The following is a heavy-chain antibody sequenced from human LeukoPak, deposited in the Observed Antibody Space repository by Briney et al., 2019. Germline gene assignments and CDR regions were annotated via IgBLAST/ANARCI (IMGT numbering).Heavy chain of an antibody. CDR2: IYYSGST. V-gene: IGHV4-59*01. D-gene: IGHD1-26*01. CDR3: ARQGGGSYYGVFDY. CDR1: GGSISSYY. J-gene: IGHJ4*02. Sequence: ASETLSLTCTVSGGSISSYYWSWIRQPPGKGLEWIGYIYYSGSTNYNPSLKSRVTISVDASKNQFSLKLSSVTAADTAVYYCARQGGGSYYGVFDYWGQGTLVTVSS.